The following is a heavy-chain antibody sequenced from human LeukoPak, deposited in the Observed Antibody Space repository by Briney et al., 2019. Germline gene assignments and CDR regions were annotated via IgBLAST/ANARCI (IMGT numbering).Heavy chain of an antibody. V-gene: IGHV4-34*01. CDR2: INHSGST. CDR1: GGSFSGYY. CDR3: ARILWRTMVRSNWFDP. Sequence: PSETLSLTCAVYGGSFSGYYWSWIRQPPGKGLEWIGEINHSGSTNYNPSLKSRVTISVDTSKNQFSLKLSSVTAADTAVYYCARILWRTMVRSNWFDPWGQGTLVTVSS. D-gene: IGHD3-10*01. J-gene: IGHJ5*02.